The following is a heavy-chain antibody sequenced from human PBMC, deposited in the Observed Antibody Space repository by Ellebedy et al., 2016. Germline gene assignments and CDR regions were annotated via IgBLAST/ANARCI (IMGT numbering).Heavy chain of an antibody. Sequence: GGSLRLSCAASGFTFNSYAMSWVRQAPGKGLEWVSAISGSGGSTYYADSVKGRFTISRDNSKNTLYLQMNSLRAEDTAVYYCAKEMVKDDYSNLFYYWGQGTLVTVSS. D-gene: IGHD4-11*01. CDR3: AKEMVKDDYSNLFYY. CDR2: ISGSGGST. V-gene: IGHV3-23*01. J-gene: IGHJ4*02. CDR1: GFTFNSYA.